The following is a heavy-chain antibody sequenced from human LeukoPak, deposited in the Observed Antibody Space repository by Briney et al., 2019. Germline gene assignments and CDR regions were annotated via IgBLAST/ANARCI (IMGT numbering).Heavy chain of an antibody. V-gene: IGHV4-34*01. D-gene: IGHD2-15*01. Sequence: PSETLSLTCAVYGGSFSGYYWSWIRQPPGKGLEWIGEINHSGSTNYNPSLKSRVTISVDTSKNQFSLKLSSVTAADTAVYYCARRIRKRNFDYWGQGTLVTVSS. CDR2: INHSGST. CDR3: ARRIRKRNFDY. J-gene: IGHJ4*02. CDR1: GGSFSGYY.